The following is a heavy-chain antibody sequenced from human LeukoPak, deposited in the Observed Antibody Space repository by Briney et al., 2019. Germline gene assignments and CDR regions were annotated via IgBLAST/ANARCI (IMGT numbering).Heavy chain of an antibody. V-gene: IGHV3-48*04. J-gene: IGHJ4*02. D-gene: IGHD3-3*01. CDR2: IDSRSGTI. CDR3: ARDRYDFWSGYDY. Sequence: GGSLRLSCGASGFTFSIHSMNWVRQAPGKGLEWVSYIDSRSGTIYYGDSVKGRFTISRDNAKNSLYQQMSSLRAEDTAVYYCARDRYDFWSGYDYWGQGTLVTVSS. CDR1: GFTFSIHS.